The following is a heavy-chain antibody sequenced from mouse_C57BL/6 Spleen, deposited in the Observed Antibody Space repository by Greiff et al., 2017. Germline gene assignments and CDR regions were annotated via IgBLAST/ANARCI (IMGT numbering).Heavy chain of an antibody. CDR2: INPSNGGT. D-gene: IGHD2-14*01. V-gene: IGHV1-53*01. CDR3: AREGVPRPYYAMDY. J-gene: IGHJ4*01. Sequence: VKLQQPGTELVKPGASVKLSCKASGYTFTSYWMHWVKQRPGQGLEWIGNINPSNGGTNYNEKFKSKATLTVDKSSSTAYMQLRSLTSEDSAVYYCAREGVPRPYYAMDYWGQGTSVTVSS. CDR1: GYTFTSYW.